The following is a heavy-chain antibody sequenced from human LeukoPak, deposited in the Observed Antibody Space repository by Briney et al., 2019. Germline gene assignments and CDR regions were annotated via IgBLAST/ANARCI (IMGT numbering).Heavy chain of an antibody. V-gene: IGHV4-61*02. J-gene: IGHJ4*02. CDR3: AGRIAVAGFDY. CDR1: GGSISSDSSY. Sequence: PSETLSLTCTVSGGSISSDSSYWSWVRQPAGKGLEWIGRIYTSGSTNYNPSLNNRVTMSVDTSKTQFSLKLSSVTAADTAVYYCAGRIAVAGFDYWGQGTLVTVSS. D-gene: IGHD6-19*01. CDR2: IYTSGST.